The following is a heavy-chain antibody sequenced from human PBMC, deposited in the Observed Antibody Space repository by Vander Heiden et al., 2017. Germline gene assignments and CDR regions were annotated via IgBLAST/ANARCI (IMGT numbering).Heavy chain of an antibody. J-gene: IGHJ6*02. V-gene: IGHV3-30*18. CDR1: GVTLCDQG. CDR2: ISKDGSKT. Sequence: QVQLVESGGGVVSPGTSRRLSCAAPGVTLCDQGVHWVRQAPGKGLVWMSIISKDGSKTYYEDSVKGRFVISRDNSKSTVFLQMNSLRVEDTAVYYCAKTYYYDFWTGSYGMDVWGQGTAVTVSS. CDR3: AKTYYYDFWTGSYGMDV. D-gene: IGHD3-3*01.